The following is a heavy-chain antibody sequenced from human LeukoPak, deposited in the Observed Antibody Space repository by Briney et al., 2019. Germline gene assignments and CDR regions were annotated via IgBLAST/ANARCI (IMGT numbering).Heavy chain of an antibody. CDR1: AFTFDDYG. Sequence: PGGSLRLSCAASAFTFDDYGMTWVRQAPGKGLEWVSGINWNGGSTGYAVSVKGRFTISRDSAKNSLYLQMNSLRAEDTALYYCARALGYKDYVSAFDIWGQGTMVTVSS. CDR3: ARALGYKDYVSAFDI. CDR2: INWNGGST. J-gene: IGHJ3*02. D-gene: IGHD5-24*01. V-gene: IGHV3-20*04.